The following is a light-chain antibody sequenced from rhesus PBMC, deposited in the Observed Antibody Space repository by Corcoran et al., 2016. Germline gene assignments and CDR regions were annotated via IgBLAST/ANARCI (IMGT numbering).Light chain of an antibody. CDR2: SAY. J-gene: IGKJ4*01. V-gene: IGKV3-40*03. Sequence: EIVMTQSPATLSLSPGETATLSCRASESVGSYLAWYQQKPGPVPKLLVHSAYFRATGIPDRFRGSGSRTEFTLTIRSLEPEDVGVYHCPPYNALLLPFGGGTKVKIK. CDR3: PPYNALLLP. CDR1: ESVGSY.